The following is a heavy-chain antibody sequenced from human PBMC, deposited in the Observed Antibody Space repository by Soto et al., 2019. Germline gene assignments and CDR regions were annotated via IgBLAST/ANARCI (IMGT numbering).Heavy chain of an antibody. V-gene: IGHV3-49*03. CDR1: GFTFGDYA. CDR2: IRSKAYGGTT. J-gene: IGHJ4*02. CDR3: TRDEGVWLYRFDY. Sequence: GGSLRLSCTASGFTFGDYAMSWFRQAPGKGLEWVGFIRSKAYGGTTEYAASVKGRFTISSDDSKSIAYLQMNSLKTEDTAVYYCTRDEGVWLYRFDYWGQGTLVTVSS. D-gene: IGHD5-18*01.